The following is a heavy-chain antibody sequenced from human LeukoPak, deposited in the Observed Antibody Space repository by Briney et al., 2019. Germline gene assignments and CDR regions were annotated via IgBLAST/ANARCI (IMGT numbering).Heavy chain of an antibody. CDR2: ISAYSGNS. CDR1: GYTFSNYG. J-gene: IGHJ4*02. D-gene: IGHD3-22*01. Sequence: ASVKASCKASGYTFSNYGITWVRQAPGQGLEWMGWISAYSGNSNYARKFFDRLIMTVDSSTSTAYVELKSLRSDDMAVYYCARTPYHDSSGFDHFNYWGQGTLVTVSS. V-gene: IGHV1-18*03. CDR3: ARTPYHDSSGFDHFNY.